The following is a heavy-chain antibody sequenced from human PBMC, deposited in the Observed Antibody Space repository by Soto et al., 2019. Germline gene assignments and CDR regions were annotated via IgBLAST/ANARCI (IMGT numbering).Heavy chain of an antibody. CDR2: IYYSGST. Sequence: QVQLQESGPGLVKPSQTLSLTCTVSGGSISSGGYYWSWIRQHPGKGLEWIGYIYYSGSTYYNPSLKSRVNISVDTSKNQFSLKLSSVTAADTAVYYWARDQFPYYDFWSGYKPIVGFDPWGQGTLVTVSS. J-gene: IGHJ5*02. V-gene: IGHV4-31*03. CDR1: GGSISSGGYY. CDR3: ARDQFPYYDFWSGYKPIVGFDP. D-gene: IGHD3-3*01.